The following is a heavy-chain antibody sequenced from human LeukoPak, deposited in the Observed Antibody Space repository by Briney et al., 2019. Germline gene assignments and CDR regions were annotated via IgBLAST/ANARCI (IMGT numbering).Heavy chain of an antibody. V-gene: IGHV4-39*07. J-gene: IGHJ4*02. CDR3: ARDEYYYDRRFDY. CDR1: GGSLSSSSYY. Sequence: SETLSLTCTVSGGSLSSSSYYWGWIRQPPGKGLEWIGSIYYRGSTYYNPSHKSRFTISVDTSKNQFSLKLSSVTAADTAVYYCARDEYYYDRRFDYWGQGTLVTVSS. CDR2: IYYRGST. D-gene: IGHD3-22*01.